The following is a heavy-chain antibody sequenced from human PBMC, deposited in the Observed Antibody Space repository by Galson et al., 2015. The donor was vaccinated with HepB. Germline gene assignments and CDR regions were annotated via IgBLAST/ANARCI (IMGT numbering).Heavy chain of an antibody. V-gene: IGHV1-69*13. CDR3: ARGSEDIVVEDAFDI. D-gene: IGHD2-2*01. Sequence: SVKVSCKASGGTFSSYAISWVRQAPGQGLEWMGGIIPIFGTANYAQKFQGRVTITADESTSTAYMELSSLRSEDTAVYYCARGSEDIVVEDAFDIWGQGTMVTVSS. CDR2: IIPIFGTA. CDR1: GGTFSSYA. J-gene: IGHJ3*02.